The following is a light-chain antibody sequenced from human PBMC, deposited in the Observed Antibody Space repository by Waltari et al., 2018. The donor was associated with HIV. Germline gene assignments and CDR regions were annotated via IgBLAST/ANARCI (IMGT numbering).Light chain of an antibody. V-gene: IGKV1-12*01. CDR2: AAS. J-gene: IGKJ2*01. CDR3: QHAVIFPYT. CDR1: QSISNY. Sequence: DIQMTQSPSSVSASVGDRVTITCRASQSISNYLVWYQQKPGKAPKLLIYAASSLQSGVPSRFSGSGSGTDFILTINNLQPEDFASYYCQHAVIFPYTFGQGTKLEIK.